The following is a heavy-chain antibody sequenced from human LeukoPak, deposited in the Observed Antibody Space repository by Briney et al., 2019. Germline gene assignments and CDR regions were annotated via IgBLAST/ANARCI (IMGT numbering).Heavy chain of an antibody. Sequence: SETLSLTCIVSGGSIGTYYWTWIPQPPGKGLEWIGYIDYTGTTKCNPSLKSRATLSVDMLKNQFSLKLTSVSAADTAVYYCARQNDFMVVPVDWGQGTLVTVSS. V-gene: IGHV4-59*08. CDR2: IDYTGTT. D-gene: IGHD2-2*01. CDR3: ARQNDFMVVPVD. J-gene: IGHJ4*02. CDR1: GGSIGTYY.